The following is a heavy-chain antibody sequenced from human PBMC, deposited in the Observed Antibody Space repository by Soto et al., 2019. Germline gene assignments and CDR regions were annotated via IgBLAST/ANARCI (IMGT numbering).Heavy chain of an antibody. D-gene: IGHD3-22*01. V-gene: IGHV1-69*01. CDR2: IIPMFGTA. Sequence: QVQLVQSGAEVRKPGSSVKVSCKASGGTFSRHAISWVRQAPGQGLKWMGGIIPMFGTANHAQKFQGRVTIIADESTRTAYMELSSLRSEETAIYYCARGWGYDSSDYYYAYWGQGTVVIVSS. CDR1: GGTFSRHA. J-gene: IGHJ4*02. CDR3: ARGWGYDSSDYYYAY.